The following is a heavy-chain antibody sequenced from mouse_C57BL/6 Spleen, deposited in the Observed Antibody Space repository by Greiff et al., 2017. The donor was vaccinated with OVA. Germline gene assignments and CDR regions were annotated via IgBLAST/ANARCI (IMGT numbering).Heavy chain of an antibody. Sequence: QVQLQQPGAELVKPGASVKMSCKASGYTFTSYWITWVKPRPGQGLEWIGDIYPGSGSTNYNEKFKSKATLTVDTSSSTAYMQLSSLTSEDSAVYDCARVYYEYDWYFDDWGTGTTVTVSA. CDR1: GYTFTSYW. J-gene: IGHJ1*03. V-gene: IGHV1-55*01. CDR2: IYPGSGST. D-gene: IGHD2-4*01. CDR3: ARVYYEYDWYFDD.